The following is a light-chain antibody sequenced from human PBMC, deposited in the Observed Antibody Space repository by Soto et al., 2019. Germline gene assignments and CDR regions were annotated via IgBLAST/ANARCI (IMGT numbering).Light chain of an antibody. CDR1: QSLLHITGETF. V-gene: IGKV2D-29*02. Sequence: DIVITQTPLSLPFTPGDPSSISCRSSQSLLHITGETFLFWYLQKPGQSPQLLIYEVSTRVSGVPDRFSGSGSGTDFTLEISRVETDDVGIYYCMQSTQLPPTFGQGTRLEIK. CDR2: EVS. CDR3: MQSTQLPPT. J-gene: IGKJ5*01.